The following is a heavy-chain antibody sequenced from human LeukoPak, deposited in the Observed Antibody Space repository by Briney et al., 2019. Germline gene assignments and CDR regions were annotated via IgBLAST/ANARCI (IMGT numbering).Heavy chain of an antibody. CDR2: IYYSVRT. Sequence: SETLSLTCTVSGGSISSSSYHWGWIRQPPGKGLEWIGSIYYSVRTNYNPSLKSRVTISVDTSKNQFSLKLSSVTAADTAVYYCARRVEMATLWFDPWGQGTLVTVSS. D-gene: IGHD5-24*01. V-gene: IGHV4-39*01. CDR1: GGSISSSSYH. CDR3: ARRVEMATLWFDP. J-gene: IGHJ5*02.